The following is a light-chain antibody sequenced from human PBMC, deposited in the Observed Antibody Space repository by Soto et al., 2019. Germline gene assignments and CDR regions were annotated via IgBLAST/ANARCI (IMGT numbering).Light chain of an antibody. Sequence: DIQMTQSPSSLSTSVGDRVTITCRASQGISNFLAWYQQKPGKVPKLLISAASTFQSGVPSRFGGSGSGTDFTLTSTSLQPEDVATYYCQKYSSVITFGQGTRLEIK. CDR3: QKYSSVIT. CDR1: QGISNF. V-gene: IGKV1-27*01. CDR2: AAS. J-gene: IGKJ5*01.